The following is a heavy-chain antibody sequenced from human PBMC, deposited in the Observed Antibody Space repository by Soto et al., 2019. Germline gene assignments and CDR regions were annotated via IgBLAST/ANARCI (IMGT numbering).Heavy chain of an antibody. CDR3: AGGDYYHSSGYYFYYYTMDV. CDR1: GGSISSSSYY. D-gene: IGHD3-22*01. Sequence: SETLSLTCTVSGGSISSSSYYLGWNRQPPGKGLEWIGNVYYGGSTYYNPSLKSRVTISVETSKSQFSLKLSSVTAADTAVYYCAGGDYYHSSGYYFYYYTMDVWGQGTTVTVSS. V-gene: IGHV4-39*01. CDR2: VYYGGST. J-gene: IGHJ6*02.